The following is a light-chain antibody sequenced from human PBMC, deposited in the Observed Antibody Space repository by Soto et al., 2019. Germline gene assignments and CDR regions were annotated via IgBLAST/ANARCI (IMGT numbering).Light chain of an antibody. CDR1: SSDVGSYNL. Sequence: QSALTQPASVSGSPGQSITISCTGTSSDVGSYNLVSWYQQHPGKAPKLIIYEGSKRPSGVSNRFSGSKSGNTASLTISGLQAEDEADYYCCSYAGSITWVFGGGTKLNVL. V-gene: IGLV2-23*01. CDR2: EGS. J-gene: IGLJ3*02. CDR3: CSYAGSITWV.